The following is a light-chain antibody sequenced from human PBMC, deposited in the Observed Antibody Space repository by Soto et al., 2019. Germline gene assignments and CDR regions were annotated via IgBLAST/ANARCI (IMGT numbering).Light chain of an antibody. Sequence: EIVFTQSPTTPSFSPGERATLSCRASQSVTSSLVWYQQKPGQAPRLLMYDASNRATGIPARFSGSGSGTEFTLTISSLQSADFAVYYCQQYTNWPLIFGQGTRLEIK. V-gene: IGKV3-11*01. CDR1: QSVTSS. J-gene: IGKJ5*01. CDR3: QQYTNWPLI. CDR2: DAS.